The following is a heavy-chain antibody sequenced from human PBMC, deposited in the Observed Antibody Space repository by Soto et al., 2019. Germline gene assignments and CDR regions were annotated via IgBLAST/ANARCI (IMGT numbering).Heavy chain of an antibody. Sequence: EVQLVESGGGLVKPGGSLRLSCPVSGITMSDVWMSWVRQIPGKGPEWIGRITKVADGGTTEFAEFVKGRFSISRDDSKNTLYLQMNSLKVEDTALYYCVTGGHYFGDWGHGTLVTVSS. CDR3: VTGGHYFGD. CDR2: ITKVADGGTT. V-gene: IGHV3-15*01. J-gene: IGHJ4*01. CDR1: GITMSDVW.